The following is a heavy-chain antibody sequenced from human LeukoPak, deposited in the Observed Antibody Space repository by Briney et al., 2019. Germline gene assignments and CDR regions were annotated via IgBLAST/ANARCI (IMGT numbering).Heavy chain of an antibody. J-gene: IGHJ3*01. V-gene: IGHV1-46*04. Sequence: GASVKVSCKASGYTFISYNMHWVRQAPGQGLEWMGIINPSGGSTIYAQKLQGRVTMTRDTSTSTFYMELSSLSSEDTAVYYCAREWLDDAFDFWGHGTMVTVSS. CDR3: AREWLDDAFDF. CDR1: GYTFISYN. D-gene: IGHD6-19*01. CDR2: INPSGGST.